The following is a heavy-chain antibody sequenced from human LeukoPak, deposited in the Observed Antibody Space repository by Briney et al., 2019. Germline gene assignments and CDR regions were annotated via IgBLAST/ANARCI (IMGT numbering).Heavy chain of an antibody. D-gene: IGHD1-14*01. CDR2: IYYSGST. V-gene: IGHV4-59*01. J-gene: IGHJ3*02. CDR1: GGSISSYY. CDR3: ARDNTYTQDAFDI. Sequence: SETLSLTCTVSGGSISSYYWSWIRQPPGKGLEWIGYIYYSGSTNYNPSLKSRVTISVDTSKNQFSLKLSSVTAADTAVYYCARDNTYTQDAFDIWGQGTMVTVSS.